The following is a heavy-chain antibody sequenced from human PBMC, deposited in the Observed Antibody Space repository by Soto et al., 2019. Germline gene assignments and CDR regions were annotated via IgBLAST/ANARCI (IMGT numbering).Heavy chain of an antibody. CDR2: IYRGGST. D-gene: IGHD2-2*01. CDR1: GFTVSSNY. V-gene: IGHV3-53*01. CDR3: ERTGIVQAAPEYYYYCLDD. Sequence: GGSLRLSCAASGFTVSSNYMSWVRQAPGKGLEWVSVIYRGGSTYYADSVKGRFTISRDNSKNTLYLQMNSLRAEDTAVYYCERTGIVQAAPEYYYYCLDDWGQGTTVTVSS. J-gene: IGHJ6*02.